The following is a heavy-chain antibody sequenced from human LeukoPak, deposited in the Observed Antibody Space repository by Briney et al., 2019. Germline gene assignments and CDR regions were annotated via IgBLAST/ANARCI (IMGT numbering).Heavy chain of an antibody. Sequence: KPSETLSLTCAVYGGSFSGYYWSWIRQPPGKGLEWIGEINHSGSTNYNPSLKSRVTISVDTSKNQFSLKLSSVTAADTAVYYCARGGDYGDKPPFDYWGQGTLVTVSS. CDR3: ARGGDYGDKPPFDY. D-gene: IGHD4-17*01. J-gene: IGHJ4*02. V-gene: IGHV4-34*01. CDR2: INHSGST. CDR1: GGSFSGYY.